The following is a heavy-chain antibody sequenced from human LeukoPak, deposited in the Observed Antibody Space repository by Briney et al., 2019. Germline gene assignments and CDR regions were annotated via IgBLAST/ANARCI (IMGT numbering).Heavy chain of an antibody. Sequence: GGFLRLSCAASGFTFSSYWMSWVRQAPGKGLEWVANIKQDGSEKYYVDSVKGRFTISRDNAKNSLYLQMNSLRAEDTAVYYCARVSELGYYDSSGEIDYWGQGTLVTVSS. D-gene: IGHD3-22*01. J-gene: IGHJ4*02. CDR2: IKQDGSEK. CDR1: GFTFSSYW. CDR3: ARVSELGYYDSSGEIDY. V-gene: IGHV3-7*01.